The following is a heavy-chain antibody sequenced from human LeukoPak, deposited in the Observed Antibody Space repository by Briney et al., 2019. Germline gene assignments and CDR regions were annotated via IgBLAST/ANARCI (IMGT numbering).Heavy chain of an antibody. V-gene: IGHV1-69*13. CDR2: IIPIFGTA. CDR1: GGTFSSYA. D-gene: IGHD3-22*01. CDR3: ARSKNIYDGNSFDY. J-gene: IGHJ4*02. Sequence: ASVKVSCKASGGTFSSYAISWVRQAPGQGLEWKGGIIPIFGTANYAQKFQGGVTITADESTSTAYMELSSLRSEDTAVYYCARSKNIYDGNSFDYWGQGTLVTVSS.